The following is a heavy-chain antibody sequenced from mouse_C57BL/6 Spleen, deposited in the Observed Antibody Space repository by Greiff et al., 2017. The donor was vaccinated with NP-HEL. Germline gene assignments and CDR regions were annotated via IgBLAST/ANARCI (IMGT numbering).Heavy chain of an antibody. CDR3: ARDGGDSNYFYYAMDY. V-gene: IGHV1-50*01. J-gene: IGHJ4*01. Sequence: QVQLKQPGAELVKPGASVKLSCKASGYTFTSYWMQWVKQRPGQGLEWIGEIDPSDSYTNYNQKFKGKATLTVDTSASTAYMQLSSLTSEDSAVYYCARDGGDSNYFYYAMDYWGQGTSVTVSS. CDR2: IDPSDSYT. D-gene: IGHD2-5*01. CDR1: GYTFTSYW.